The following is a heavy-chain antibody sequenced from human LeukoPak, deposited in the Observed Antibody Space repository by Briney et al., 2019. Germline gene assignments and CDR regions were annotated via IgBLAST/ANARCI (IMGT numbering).Heavy chain of an antibody. Sequence: SETLSLTCTVSGGSIGSFYWNWIRQPPGKGLEWIGYIYYSGNSNYNPSLKSRVTISVDASKNQFSLKLSSVTAADTAVYYCARDLLQVVTVTLNWFDPWGQGTLVTVSS. CDR3: ARDLLQVVTVTLNWFDP. J-gene: IGHJ5*02. CDR1: GGSIGSFY. CDR2: IYYSGNS. V-gene: IGHV4-59*12. D-gene: IGHD2-21*02.